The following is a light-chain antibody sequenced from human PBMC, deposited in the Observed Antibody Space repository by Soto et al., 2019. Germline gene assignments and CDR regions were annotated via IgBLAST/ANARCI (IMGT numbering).Light chain of an antibody. CDR3: QQYYSSPRLG. V-gene: IGKV4-1*01. CDR2: WAS. Sequence: DIVMTQSPDSLAVSLGERVTITCRSSQSVLYIPTNKNYVAWYQQKPGQPPKLLLYWASTRESGVPDRFSGSGSGTYFTLTISSLQAEDVAFYYCQQYYSSPRLGFGGGTKVEI. J-gene: IGKJ4*01. CDR1: QSVLYIPTNKNY.